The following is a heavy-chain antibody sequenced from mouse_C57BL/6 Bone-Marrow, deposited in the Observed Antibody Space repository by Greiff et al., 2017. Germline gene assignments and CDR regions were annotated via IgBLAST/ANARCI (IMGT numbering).Heavy chain of an antibody. CDR2: INPYNGGT. CDR3: ARWRVYYYDFYY. V-gene: IGHV1-19*01. D-gene: IGHD1-1*01. Sequence: DVQLQESGPVLVKPGASVKMSCKASGYTFTDYYMNWVKQSHGKSLEWIVVINPYNGGTSYNQKLKGKATLTVDKSSSTAYMELNSLTSEDSAVYYCARWRVYYYDFYYWGQGTTLTVSS. J-gene: IGHJ2*01. CDR1: GYTFTDYY.